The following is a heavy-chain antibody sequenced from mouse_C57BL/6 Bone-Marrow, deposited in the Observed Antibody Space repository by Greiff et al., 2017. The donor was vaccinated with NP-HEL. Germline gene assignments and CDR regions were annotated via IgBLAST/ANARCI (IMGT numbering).Heavy chain of an antibody. D-gene: IGHD2-5*01. CDR1: GYTFTDHT. CDR3: ARALYSNYVDWFAY. Sequence: VVKPGASVKISCKVSGYTFTDHTIPWMKQRPEQGLEWIGYIYPRDGSTKYNEKFKGKATLTADKSSSTAYMQLNSLTSEDSAVYFCARALYSNYVDWFAYWGQGTLVTVSA. J-gene: IGHJ3*01. CDR2: IYPRDGST. V-gene: IGHV1-78*01.